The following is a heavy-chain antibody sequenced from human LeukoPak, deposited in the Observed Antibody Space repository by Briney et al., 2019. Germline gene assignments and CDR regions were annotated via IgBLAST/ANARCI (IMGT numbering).Heavy chain of an antibody. CDR2: IKQDGSEK. J-gene: IGHJ3*02. CDR3: ARLLKSDIVVVVAATSRDAFDI. Sequence: GGSLRLSCAASGFTFKSYWMTWVRQAPGKGLEWVANIKQDGSEKYYVDSVKGRFTISRDNAKNSLYLQMNSLRAEDTAVYYCARLLKSDIVVVVAATSRDAFDIWGQGTMVTVSS. D-gene: IGHD2-15*01. CDR1: GFTFKSYW. V-gene: IGHV3-7*01.